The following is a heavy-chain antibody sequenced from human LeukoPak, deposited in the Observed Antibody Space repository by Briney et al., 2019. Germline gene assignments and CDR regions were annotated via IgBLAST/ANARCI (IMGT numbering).Heavy chain of an antibody. CDR3: ARDVGGDGYNYNAFDI. CDR2: INPNSGGT. CDR1: GYTFTGYY. V-gene: IGHV1-2*02. Sequence: ASVKVSCKASGYTFTGYYMHWVRQASGQGLEWMGWINPNSGGTNYAQKFQGRVTMTRDTSISTAYMELSRLRSDDTAVYYCARDVGGDGYNYNAFDIWGQGTMVTVSS. J-gene: IGHJ3*02. D-gene: IGHD5-24*01.